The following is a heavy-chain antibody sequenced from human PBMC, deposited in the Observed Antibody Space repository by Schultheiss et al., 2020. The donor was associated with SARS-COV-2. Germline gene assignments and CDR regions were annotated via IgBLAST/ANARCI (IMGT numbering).Heavy chain of an antibody. V-gene: IGHV4-39*01. Sequence: SETLSLTCTVSGGSIRRRRSFLFWIRQPPGKGLEWIGSIYYSGSTYYNPSLKSRVTISVDTSKNQFSLKLSSVTAADTAVYYCARHSFNIAVAAYNWFDPWGQGTLVTVSS. CDR2: IYYSGST. J-gene: IGHJ5*02. D-gene: IGHD6-19*01. CDR3: ARHSFNIAVAAYNWFDP. CDR1: GGSIRRRRSF.